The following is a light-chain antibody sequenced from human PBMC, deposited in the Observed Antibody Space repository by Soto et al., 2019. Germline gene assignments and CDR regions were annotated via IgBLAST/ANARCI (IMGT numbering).Light chain of an antibody. CDR2: SAS. CDR3: QQYNGDSGLT. J-gene: IGKJ4*01. CDR1: QNIRSW. V-gene: IGKV1-5*03. Sequence: DIQMTQYPSTLSASIGDRVTITCRASQNIRSWLAWYQQKPGKAPELLIYSASGLESGVPSRFSGSGFGTEFSLTIISLQPDDFATYYCQQYNGDSGLTFGGGTKVEIK.